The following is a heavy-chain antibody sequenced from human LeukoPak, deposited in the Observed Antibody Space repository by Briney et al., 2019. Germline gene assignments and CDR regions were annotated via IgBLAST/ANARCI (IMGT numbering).Heavy chain of an antibody. D-gene: IGHD2-15*01. V-gene: IGHV3-23*01. J-gene: IGHJ5*02. Sequence: GGSLRLSCAASGFTFNSYAMTWVRQAPGKGLEWVSAISGSGGSTYYADSVKGRFTISRDNSKNTLYLQMNSLRAEDTAIYYCAKEPGGSCYYNWFDPWGQGTLVTVSS. CDR3: AKEPGGSCYYNWFDP. CDR2: ISGSGGST. CDR1: GFTFNSYA.